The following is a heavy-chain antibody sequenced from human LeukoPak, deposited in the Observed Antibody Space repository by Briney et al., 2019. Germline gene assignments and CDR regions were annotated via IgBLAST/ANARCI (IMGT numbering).Heavy chain of an antibody. CDR3: ASRYSSGWFGPYNWFDP. V-gene: IGHV1-8*01. CDR2: MNPNSGNT. D-gene: IGHD6-19*01. J-gene: IGHJ5*02. Sequence: ASAKVSCKASGYTFTSYDINWVRQAIGQGLEWMGWMNPNSGNTGYAQKFQGRVTMTRNTSISTAYMELSSLRSEDTAVYYCASRYSSGWFGPYNWFDPWGQGTLVTVSS. CDR1: GYTFTSYD.